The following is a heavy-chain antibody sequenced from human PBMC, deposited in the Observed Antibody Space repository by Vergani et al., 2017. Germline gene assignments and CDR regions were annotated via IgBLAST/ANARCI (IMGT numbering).Heavy chain of an antibody. CDR2: MNPNSGNT. D-gene: IGHD6-19*01. CDR1: GYTFTSYD. Sequence: QVQLVQSGAEVKKPGASVKVSCKASGYTFTSYDINWVRQATGQGLEWMGWMNPNSGNTGYAQKFQGRVTMTRNTSISTAYMELSSLRSEDTAVYYCAKAKYSSGWGKYYFDYWGQGTLVTVSS. CDR3: AKAKYSSGWGKYYFDY. V-gene: IGHV1-8*01. J-gene: IGHJ4*02.